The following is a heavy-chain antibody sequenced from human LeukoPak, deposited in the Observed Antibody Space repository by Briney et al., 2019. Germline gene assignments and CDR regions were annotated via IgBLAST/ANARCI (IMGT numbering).Heavy chain of an antibody. D-gene: IGHD3-22*01. CDR3: ARETRIRNYYDSGAYYYGDYFDY. V-gene: IGHV3-48*03. Sequence: PGGSLRLSCAASGFTFSSYEMNRVRQAPGKGLEWVSYISSSGSTIYYADSVKGRFTISRDNAKNSLYLQMNSLRAEDTAIYYCARETRIRNYYDSGAYYYGDYFDYWGQGTLVTVSS. J-gene: IGHJ4*02. CDR1: GFTFSSYE. CDR2: ISSSGSTI.